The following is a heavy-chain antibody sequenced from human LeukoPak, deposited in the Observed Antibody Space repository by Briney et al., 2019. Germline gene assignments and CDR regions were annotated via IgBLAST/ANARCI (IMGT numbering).Heavy chain of an antibody. CDR1: GYTFTSYA. J-gene: IGHJ4*02. CDR3: ARSSITIFGVVTAFDY. D-gene: IGHD3-3*01. CDR2: INAGNGNT. Sequence: VASVKVSCKASGYTFTSYAMHWVRQAPGQRLEWMGWINAGNGNTKYSQEFQGRVTITRDTSASTAYMGLSSLRSEDMAVYYCARSSITIFGVVTAFDYWGQGTLVTVSS. V-gene: IGHV1-3*03.